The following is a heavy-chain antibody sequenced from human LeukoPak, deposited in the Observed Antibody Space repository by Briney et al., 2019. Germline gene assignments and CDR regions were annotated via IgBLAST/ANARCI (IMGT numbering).Heavy chain of an antibody. Sequence: ASVKVSCKASGYTFTDYYMHWVRQAPGQGLEWMGWINPNSGGTNYAQKFQGRVTMTRDTSISTAYMELSRLRSDDTAVYYCARAFIVVVPAAMGYWGQGTLVTVSS. CDR2: INPNSGGT. J-gene: IGHJ4*02. CDR3: ARAFIVVVPAAMGY. V-gene: IGHV1-2*02. D-gene: IGHD2-2*01. CDR1: GYTFTDYY.